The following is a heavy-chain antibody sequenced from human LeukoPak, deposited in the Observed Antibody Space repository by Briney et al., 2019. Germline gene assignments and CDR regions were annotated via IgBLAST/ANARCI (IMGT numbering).Heavy chain of an antibody. J-gene: IGHJ6*03. CDR1: GFTFSSYA. CDR2: ISGSGGST. Sequence: GGSLRLSCAASGFTFSSYAMSWVRQAPGKGLEWVSAISGSGGSTYYADSVKGRFTISRDNSKNTLYLQMNSLRAEDTAVYYCAKIFSERYCSSTSCYPYYYYYYMDVWGKGTTVTVSS. D-gene: IGHD2-2*01. V-gene: IGHV3-23*01. CDR3: AKIFSERYCSSTSCYPYYYYYYMDV.